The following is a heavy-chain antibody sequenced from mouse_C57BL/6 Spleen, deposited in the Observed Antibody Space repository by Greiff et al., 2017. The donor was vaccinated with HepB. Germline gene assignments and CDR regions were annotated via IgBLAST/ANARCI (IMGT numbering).Heavy chain of an antibody. CDR1: GYAFSSYW. D-gene: IGHD1-1*02. CDR2: IYPGDGDT. Sequence: VQLQESGAELVKPGASVKISCKASGYAFSSYWMNWVKQRPGKGLEWIGQIYPGDGDTNYNGKFKGKATLTADKSSSTAYMQLSSLTSEDSAVYFCARGVGPHYFDYWGQGTTLTVSS. V-gene: IGHV1-80*01. CDR3: ARGVGPHYFDY. J-gene: IGHJ2*01.